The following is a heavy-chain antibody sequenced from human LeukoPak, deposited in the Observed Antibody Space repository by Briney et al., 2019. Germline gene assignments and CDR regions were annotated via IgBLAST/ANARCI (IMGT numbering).Heavy chain of an antibody. Sequence: ASVKVSCKASGYTFTGYYMHWVRQAPGQGLEWRGWINPNSGGTNYAQKFQGRVTMTRDTSISTAYMELSRLRSDDTAVYYCARDLGDVVAATLFWFDPWGQGTLVTVSS. J-gene: IGHJ5*02. CDR3: ARDLGDVVAATLFWFDP. CDR1: GYTFTGYY. V-gene: IGHV1-2*02. D-gene: IGHD2-15*01. CDR2: INPNSGGT.